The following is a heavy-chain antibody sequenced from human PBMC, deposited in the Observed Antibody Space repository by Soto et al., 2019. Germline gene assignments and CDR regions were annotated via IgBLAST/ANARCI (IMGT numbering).Heavy chain of an antibody. J-gene: IGHJ4*02. Sequence: PSETLSLTCTVSGGSISSSSYYWGWIRQPPGKWLEWIGSIYYSGSTYYNPSLKSRVTISVDTSKNQFSLKLSSVTAADTAVYYCARLDSGYDSLLDYWGQGTLVTVSS. CDR3: ARLDSGYDSLLDY. D-gene: IGHD5-12*01. CDR2: IYYSGST. CDR1: GGSISSSSYY. V-gene: IGHV4-39*01.